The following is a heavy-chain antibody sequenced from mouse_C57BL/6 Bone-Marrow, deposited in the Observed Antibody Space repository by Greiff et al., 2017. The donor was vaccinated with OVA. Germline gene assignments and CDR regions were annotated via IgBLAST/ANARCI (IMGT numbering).Heavy chain of an antibody. J-gene: IGHJ2*01. Sequence: QVQLQQPGAELVKPGASVKLSCKASGYTFTSYWMHWVKQRPGQGLEWIGMIHPNSGSTNYNEKFKSKATLTVDKSSSTAYMQLGSLTSEDSAVYYCARSSYYYGSSYDYWGQGTTLTVSS. CDR3: ARSSYYYGSSYDY. D-gene: IGHD1-1*01. V-gene: IGHV1-64*01. CDR1: GYTFTSYW. CDR2: IHPNSGST.